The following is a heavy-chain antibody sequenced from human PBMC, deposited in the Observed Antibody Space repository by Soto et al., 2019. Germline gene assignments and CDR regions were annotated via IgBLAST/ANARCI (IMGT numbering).Heavy chain of an antibody. Sequence: EVQLLESGGGLVQPGGSLRLSCAASGFTFSNYGMAWVRQAPGKGLEYVSAISANGGNTYYADSVKGRFTISRYNSKTTLYLQMNSLRVEDTAVYYCAKEGGFRLPFDSGGQGALVTVSS. CDR3: AKEGGFRLPFDS. D-gene: IGHD5-12*01. CDR2: ISANGGNT. J-gene: IGHJ4*02. V-gene: IGHV3-23*01. CDR1: GFTFSNYG.